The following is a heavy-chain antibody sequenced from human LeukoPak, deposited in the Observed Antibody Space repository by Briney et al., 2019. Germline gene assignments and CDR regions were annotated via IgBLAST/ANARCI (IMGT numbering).Heavy chain of an antibody. CDR1: GYTFTSYD. D-gene: IGHD5-24*01. Sequence: ASVKVSCKASGYTFTSYDINWVRQATGQGLEWLGWMNPNSGNTGYAQKFQGRVTMTRNTSISTAYMELSSLRSEDTAVYYCARVPRMATTGGKHDCWGQGTLVTVSS. V-gene: IGHV1-8*01. CDR2: MNPNSGNT. J-gene: IGHJ4*02. CDR3: ARVPRMATTGGKHDC.